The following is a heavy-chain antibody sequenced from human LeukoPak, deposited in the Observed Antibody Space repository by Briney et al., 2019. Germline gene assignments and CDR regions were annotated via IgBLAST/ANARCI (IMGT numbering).Heavy chain of an antibody. CDR1: GYTFTGYY. Sequence: VASVKVSCKVSGYTFTGYYMHWVRQAPGQGLEWMGRINPNSGGTNYAQKFQGRVTMTRDTSISTAYMELSRLRSDDTAVYYCARRYCSGGSCYLFDYWGQGTLVTVSS. D-gene: IGHD2-15*01. J-gene: IGHJ4*02. CDR2: INPNSGGT. CDR3: ARRYCSGGSCYLFDY. V-gene: IGHV1-2*06.